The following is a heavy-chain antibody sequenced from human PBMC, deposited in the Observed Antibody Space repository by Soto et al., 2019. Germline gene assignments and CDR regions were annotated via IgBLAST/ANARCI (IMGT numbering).Heavy chain of an antibody. J-gene: IGHJ5*02. CDR3: ARVMVRGVIPWFDP. D-gene: IGHD3-10*01. Sequence: SETLSLTCAVYGGSFSGYYWSWIRQPPGKGLEWIGEINHSGSTNYNPSLKSRVTISVDTSKNQFSLKLSSVTAADTAVYYCARVMVRGVIPWFDPWGQGTLVTVSS. CDR2: INHSGST. CDR1: GGSFSGYY. V-gene: IGHV4-34*01.